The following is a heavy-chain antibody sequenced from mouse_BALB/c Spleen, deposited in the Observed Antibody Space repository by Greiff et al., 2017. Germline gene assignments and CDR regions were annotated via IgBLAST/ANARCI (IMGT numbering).Heavy chain of an antibody. Sequence: EVKVVESGGGLVKPGGSLKLSCAASGFTFSSYTMSWVRQTPEKRLEWVATISSGGSYTYYPDSVKGRFTISRDNAKNTLYLQMSSLKSEDTAMYYCTRDGDGYYPDYWCQGTTLTVSS. CDR2: ISSGGSYT. CDR3: TRDGDGYYPDY. CDR1: GFTFSSYT. V-gene: IGHV5-6-4*01. D-gene: IGHD2-3*01. J-gene: IGHJ2*01.